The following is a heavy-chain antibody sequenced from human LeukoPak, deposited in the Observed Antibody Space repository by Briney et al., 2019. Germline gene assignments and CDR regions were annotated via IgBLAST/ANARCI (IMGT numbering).Heavy chain of an antibody. J-gene: IGHJ6*03. Sequence: ASVKVSCKASGYTFTGYYMHWVRQAPGQGLEWMGRINPNSGGTNYAQKFQGRVTMTRDTSISTAYMELSRLRSDDTAVYYCLVATTGSYYYYCMDVWGKGTTVTVSS. CDR1: GYTFTGYY. D-gene: IGHD2-15*01. V-gene: IGHV1-2*06. CDR3: LVATTGSYYYYCMDV. CDR2: INPNSGGT.